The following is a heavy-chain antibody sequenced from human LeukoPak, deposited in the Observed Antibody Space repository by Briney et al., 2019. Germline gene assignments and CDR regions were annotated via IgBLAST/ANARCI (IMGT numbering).Heavy chain of an antibody. CDR3: AKSRSGSANWALQIFDN. Sequence: GGSLRLSCAASKFTFNNYTMNWVRQAPGKGLEWVSSISSSSSYIYYADSVKGRYTISRDNAKNSLYLQMNSLRAEDTAVYFCAKSRSGSANWALQIFDNWGQGTLVTVSS. CDR2: ISSSSSYI. J-gene: IGHJ4*02. D-gene: IGHD1-1*01. V-gene: IGHV3-21*03. CDR1: KFTFNNYT.